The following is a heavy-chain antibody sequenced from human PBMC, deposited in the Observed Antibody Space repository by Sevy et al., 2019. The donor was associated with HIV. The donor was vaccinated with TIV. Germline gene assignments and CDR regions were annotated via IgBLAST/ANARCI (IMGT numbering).Heavy chain of an antibody. CDR3: ARDRVAYCSGGSCYSGGWFDP. D-gene: IGHD2-15*01. V-gene: IGHV3-30*04. CDR1: GFTFSSYA. Sequence: GGSLRLSCAASGFTFSSYAMHWVRQAPGKGLEWVAVISYDGSNKYYSDSVKGRFTISRDNSKNTQYLQMNSLRAEDTAVYSCARDRVAYCSGGSCYSGGWFDPWGQGTLVTVSS. J-gene: IGHJ5*02. CDR2: ISYDGSNK.